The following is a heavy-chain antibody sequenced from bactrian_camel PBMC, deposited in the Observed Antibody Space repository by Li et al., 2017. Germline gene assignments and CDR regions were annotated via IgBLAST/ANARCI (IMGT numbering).Heavy chain of an antibody. V-gene: IGHV3-3*01. CDR1: QGTYFR. Sequence: QLVESGGGSVEAGGSLRLSCEASQGTYFRGWFRQAPGKEREAVAVIWRVTGTTGTADSVKGRFTISQDKDKNTLYLQMNSLKIEDTAVYYCAADLWQPKMYDYCSPNIYWGQGTQVTVS. CDR2: IWRVTGTT. CDR3: AADLWQPKMYDYCSPNIY. D-gene: IGHD3*01. J-gene: IGHJ4*01.